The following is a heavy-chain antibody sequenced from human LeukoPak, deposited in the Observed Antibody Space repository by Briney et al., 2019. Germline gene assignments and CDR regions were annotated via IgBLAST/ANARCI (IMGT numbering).Heavy chain of an antibody. D-gene: IGHD1-1*01. CDR2: ISSGGNTI. CDR3: ARDRTRETFDY. J-gene: IGHJ4*02. V-gene: IGHV3-48*04. Sequence: GGSLRLSCVASGFAFNEYTMHWVRQAPGKGLEWVSFISSGGNTINYADSMKGRFTISRDNAKNSLYLQMNSLRAEDTAVYYCARDRTRETFDYWGRGTLVTVSS. CDR1: GFAFNEYT.